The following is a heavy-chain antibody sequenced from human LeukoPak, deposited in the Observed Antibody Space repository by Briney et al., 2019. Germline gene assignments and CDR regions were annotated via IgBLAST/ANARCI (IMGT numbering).Heavy chain of an antibody. Sequence: GGSLRLSCAASGFTVSSNYMSWVRQAPGKGLEWVSVIYSGGSTYYADSVKGRFTISRDNSKNTLYLQMNSLRAEDTAVYYCARDILSQGPDAFDIWGQGTMVTVSS. D-gene: IGHD2/OR15-2a*01. CDR2: IYSGGST. J-gene: IGHJ3*02. CDR3: ARDILSQGPDAFDI. CDR1: GFTVSSNY. V-gene: IGHV3-53*01.